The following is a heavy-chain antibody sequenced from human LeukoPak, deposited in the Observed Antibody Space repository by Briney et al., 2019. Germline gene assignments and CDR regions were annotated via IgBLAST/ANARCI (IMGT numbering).Heavy chain of an antibody. V-gene: IGHV3-30*02. Sequence: GGSLRLSCVASGFNFNNYDLHWVRQAPGKGLEWVAFIKFHGHETFYADSVEGRFTFSRDNSRNTLYLQMNSLRSEDTAVYFCARDMPPLGIALAGSDYWGQGTLVTVSS. CDR1: GFNFNNYD. J-gene: IGHJ4*02. D-gene: IGHD6-19*01. CDR2: IKFHGHET. CDR3: ARDMPPLGIALAGSDY.